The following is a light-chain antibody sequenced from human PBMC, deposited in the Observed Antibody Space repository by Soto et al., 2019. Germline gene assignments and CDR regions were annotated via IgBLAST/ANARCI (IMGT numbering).Light chain of an antibody. CDR1: QGVARY. CDR2: AAS. CDR3: QQLNSYPLT. V-gene: IGKV1-9*01. J-gene: IGKJ4*01. Sequence: DIQLTQSPSFLSASVGDRVTITCRASQGVARYFAWYQQKAGKAPKLLIHAASTLQSGVSSRFSGSGSGTEFTLTISSLQPEDFATYYCQQLNSYPLTSGGGTKVDIK.